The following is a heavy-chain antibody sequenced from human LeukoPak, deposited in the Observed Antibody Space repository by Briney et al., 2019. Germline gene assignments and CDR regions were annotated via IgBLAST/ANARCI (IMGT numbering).Heavy chain of an antibody. CDR3: ARYGLYSSGCYDS. D-gene: IGHD6-19*01. CDR1: GFTFSTYA. Sequence: PGGSLRLSCAASGFTFSTYAMSWVRQAPGKGLEWVANIKQDGSEKHYVDSVKGRFTISRDNAKNSLFLQMNSLRAEDTAVYYCARYGLYSSGCYDSWGRGTLVTVSS. V-gene: IGHV3-7*01. J-gene: IGHJ4*02. CDR2: IKQDGSEK.